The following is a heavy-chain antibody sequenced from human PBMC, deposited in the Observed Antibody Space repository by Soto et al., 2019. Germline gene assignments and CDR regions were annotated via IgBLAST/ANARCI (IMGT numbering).Heavy chain of an antibody. CDR3: ARGPVTTVTTYYYLDY. V-gene: IGHV1-18*01. J-gene: IGHJ4*02. Sequence: ASVKVSCKASGYTFTSYGISWVRQAPGQGLEWMGWISAYNGNTNYAQKLQGRVTMTTDTSTSTAYMELRSLRSDDTAVYYCARGPVTTVTTYYYLDYWGQGTLVTVSS. D-gene: IGHD4-17*01. CDR1: GYTFTSYG. CDR2: ISAYNGNT.